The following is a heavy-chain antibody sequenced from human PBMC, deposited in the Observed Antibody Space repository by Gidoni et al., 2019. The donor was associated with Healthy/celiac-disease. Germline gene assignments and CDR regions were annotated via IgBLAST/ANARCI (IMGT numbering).Heavy chain of an antibody. CDR3: ARTDGYCSGGSCYSYYYYYYMDV. CDR2: IYYSGST. D-gene: IGHD2-15*01. V-gene: IGHV4-39*01. CDR1: GGSISSSSYY. J-gene: IGHJ6*03. Sequence: QLQLQESGPGLVKPSETLSLTCTVSGGSISSSSYYWGWIRQPPGKGLEWIGSIYYSGSTYYNPSLKSRVTISVDTSKNQFSLKLSSVTAADTAVYYCARTDGYCSGGSCYSYYYYYYMDVWGKGTTVTVSS.